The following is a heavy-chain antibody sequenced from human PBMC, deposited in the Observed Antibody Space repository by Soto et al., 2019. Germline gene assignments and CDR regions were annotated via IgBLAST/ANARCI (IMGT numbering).Heavy chain of an antibody. CDR3: ARGVITMVRGDAFDI. CDR2: IWYDGSNK. V-gene: IGHV3-33*01. D-gene: IGHD3-10*01. Sequence: QVQLVESGGGVVQPGRSLRLSCAASGFTFSSYGMHWVRQAPGKGLEWVAVIWYDGSNKYYADSVKGRFTISRDNSKNPLYLQMNSLRAEDTAVYFCARGVITMVRGDAFDIWGQGTMVTVSS. CDR1: GFTFSSYG. J-gene: IGHJ3*02.